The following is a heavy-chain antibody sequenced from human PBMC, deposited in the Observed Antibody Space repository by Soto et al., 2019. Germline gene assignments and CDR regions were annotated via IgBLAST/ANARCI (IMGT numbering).Heavy chain of an antibody. V-gene: IGHV3-23*01. CDR1: GFTFSSYA. D-gene: IGHD3-22*01. Sequence: GGSLRLSCAASGFTFSSYAMSWVRQAPGKGLEWVSAISGSGGSTYYADSVKGRFTISRDNSKNTLYLQMNSLRAEDTAVYYCAKDPDSSGYYYWYFDLWGRGTLVTVSS. CDR3: AKDPDSSGYYYWYFDL. J-gene: IGHJ2*01. CDR2: ISGSGGST.